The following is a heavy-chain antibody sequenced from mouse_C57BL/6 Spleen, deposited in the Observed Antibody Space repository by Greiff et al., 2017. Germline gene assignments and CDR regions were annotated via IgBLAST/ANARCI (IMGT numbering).Heavy chain of an antibody. V-gene: IGHV1-80*01. CDR3: ARKDYYGNFAMDY. Sequence: VKLMESGAELVKPGASVKISCKASGYAFSSYWMNWVKQRPGKGLEWIGQIYPGDGDTNYNGKFKGKATLTADKSSSTAYMQLSSLTSEDSAVYFCARKDYYGNFAMDYWGQGTSVTVSS. J-gene: IGHJ4*01. CDR1: GYAFSSYW. D-gene: IGHD2-1*01. CDR2: IYPGDGDT.